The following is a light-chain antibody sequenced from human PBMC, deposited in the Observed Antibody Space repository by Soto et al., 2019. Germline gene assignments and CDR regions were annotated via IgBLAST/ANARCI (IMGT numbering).Light chain of an antibody. J-gene: IGKJ1*01. CDR2: GAS. Sequence: EVVLTQSPDTLSLSPGERATLSCRASQNVRTFLDWYQQKPGQAPRLLIYGASSRATGIPDRFSGSGSGTDFTLTISRLEPEDFAVYYCQQYGSSPTWTFGQGTKVDIK. V-gene: IGKV3-20*01. CDR1: QNVRTF. CDR3: QQYGSSPTWT.